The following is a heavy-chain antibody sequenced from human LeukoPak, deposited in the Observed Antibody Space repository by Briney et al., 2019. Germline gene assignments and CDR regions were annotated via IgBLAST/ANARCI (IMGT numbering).Heavy chain of an antibody. Sequence: ASVKVSCKASGYTFTGYYMHWVRQAPGQGLEWMGWINTNTGNPTYAQGFTGRFVFSLDTSVSTTYLQISSLKAEDTAVYYCARDWYSSDWYGSQPGYWGQGTLVTVSS. CDR1: GYTFTGYY. V-gene: IGHV7-4-1*02. CDR2: INTNTGNP. D-gene: IGHD6-19*01. J-gene: IGHJ4*02. CDR3: ARDWYSSDWYGSQPGY.